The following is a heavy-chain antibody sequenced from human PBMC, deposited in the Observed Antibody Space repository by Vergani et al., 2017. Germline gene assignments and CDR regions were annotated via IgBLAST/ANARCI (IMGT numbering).Heavy chain of an antibody. CDR3: ARGRGAARK. CDR2: IYYSGST. Sequence: QVQLQESGPGLVKPSETLSLTCTVSGGSISSYYWSWIRQPPGKGLEWIGYIYYSGSTHYNPSLKSRVTISVDTSKNQFSLKLSSVTAADTAVYYCARGRGAARKWGQGTLVTVSS. D-gene: IGHD6-6*01. CDR1: GGSISSYY. V-gene: IGHV4-59*12. J-gene: IGHJ4*02.